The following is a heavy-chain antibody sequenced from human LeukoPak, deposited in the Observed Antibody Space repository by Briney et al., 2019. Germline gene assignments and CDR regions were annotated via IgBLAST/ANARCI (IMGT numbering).Heavy chain of an antibody. CDR3: ARETYYYGSGSYLYDY. V-gene: IGHV3-21*01. Sequence: GGSLRLSCAASGFTFSSYSMNWVRQAPGKGLEWVSSISSSSSYIYYADSVKGRFTISRDNAKNSLYLQMNSLRAEDTAVYYCARETYYYGSGSYLYDYWSQGTLVTVSS. CDR1: GFTFSSYS. CDR2: ISSSSSYI. D-gene: IGHD3-10*01. J-gene: IGHJ4*02.